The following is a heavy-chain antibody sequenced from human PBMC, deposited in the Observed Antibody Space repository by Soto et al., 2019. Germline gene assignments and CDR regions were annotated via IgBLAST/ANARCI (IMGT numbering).Heavy chain of an antibody. CDR2: IYWDGDK. V-gene: IGHV2-5*02. CDR1: GFSLSTSGVG. Sequence: QITLKESGPTLVKPTQTLTLTCTFSGFSLSTSGVGVAWIRQPPGKALEWLALIYWDGDKRYSPSLKSRLTITKDTSKNQVVLTMTKMDPVDTATYYCAHGTEKFDPWGQGTLVTVSS. CDR3: AHGTEKFDP. J-gene: IGHJ5*02.